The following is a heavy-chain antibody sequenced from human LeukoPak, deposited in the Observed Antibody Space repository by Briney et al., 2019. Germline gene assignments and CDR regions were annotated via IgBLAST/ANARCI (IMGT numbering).Heavy chain of an antibody. V-gene: IGHV3-30*02. CDR1: GFTFSSYG. J-gene: IGHJ4*02. Sequence: GGSLRLSYAASGFTFSSYGMHWVRQAPGKGLEWVAFIRYDGSNKYYADSVKGRFTISRDNSKNTLYLQMHSLRAEDTAVYYCAKVPIAVAGIIDFWGQGTLVTVSS. CDR3: AKVPIAVAGIIDF. CDR2: IRYDGSNK. D-gene: IGHD6-19*01.